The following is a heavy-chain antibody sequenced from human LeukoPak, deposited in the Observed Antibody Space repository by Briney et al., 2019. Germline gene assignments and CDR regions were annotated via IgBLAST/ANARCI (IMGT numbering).Heavy chain of an antibody. D-gene: IGHD6-19*01. Sequence: KSGGSLRLSCAASGFTFSSYTINWVRQAPGKGLEWVSSITSSSSYINYADSVKGRFTISRDNAKNSLYLQMNSLRAEDTAVYYCARDFTLAGTYYYGMDVWGQGTTVTVSS. J-gene: IGHJ6*02. V-gene: IGHV3-21*01. CDR1: GFTFSSYT. CDR3: ARDFTLAGTYYYGMDV. CDR2: ITSSSSYI.